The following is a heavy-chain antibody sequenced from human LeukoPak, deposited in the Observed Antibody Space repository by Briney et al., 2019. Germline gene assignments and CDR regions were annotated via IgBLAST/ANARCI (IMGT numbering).Heavy chain of an antibody. Sequence: SSETLSLTCAVYGGSFSDYYWSWIRQPPGKGLEWIGEINHSGSTNYNPSLKSRVTISVDTSKNQFSLKLSSVTAADTAVYYCARGPGQLANYYYYGMDVWGQGTTVTVSS. J-gene: IGHJ6*02. CDR1: GGSFSDYY. CDR3: ARGPGQLANYYYYGMDV. D-gene: IGHD6-6*01. V-gene: IGHV4-34*01. CDR2: INHSGST.